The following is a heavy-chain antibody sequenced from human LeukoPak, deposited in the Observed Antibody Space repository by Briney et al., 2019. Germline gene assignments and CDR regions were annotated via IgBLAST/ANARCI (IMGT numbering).Heavy chain of an antibody. Sequence: SETLSLTCTVSGGSISRYYWSWIGQPPGKRLEWIGYIYYSGSTNYNPSLKSRVTISVDTSKNQFSLKLSSVTAADTAVYYCARDPTGTYFDYWGQGTLVTVSS. D-gene: IGHD4-11*01. CDR3: ARDPTGTYFDY. J-gene: IGHJ4*02. CDR2: IYYSGST. CDR1: GGSISRYY. V-gene: IGHV4-59*01.